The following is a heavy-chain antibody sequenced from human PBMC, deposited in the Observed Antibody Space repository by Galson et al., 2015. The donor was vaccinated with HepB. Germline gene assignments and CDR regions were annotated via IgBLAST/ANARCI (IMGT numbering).Heavy chain of an antibody. V-gene: IGHV1-46*01. CDR1: GYTFTSYY. J-gene: IGHJ4*02. D-gene: IGHD2-2*02. CDR3: ARYTRMGIGLGASYLNY. Sequence: SVKVSCKASGYTFTSYYMHWVRQAPGQGLEWMGIINPSGGSTSYAQKFQGRVTMTRDTSTSTVYMELSSLRSEDTAVYYCARYTRMGIGLGASYLNYWGQGTLVAVSS. CDR2: INPSGGST.